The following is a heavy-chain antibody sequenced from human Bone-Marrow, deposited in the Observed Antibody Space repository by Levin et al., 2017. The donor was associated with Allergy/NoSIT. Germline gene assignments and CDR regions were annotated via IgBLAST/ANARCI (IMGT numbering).Heavy chain of an antibody. CDR3: ARDPITAEDPDSWSGFDS. J-gene: IGHJ4*02. CDR2: ISYDGSKI. D-gene: IGHD3-3*01. CDR1: GFTFSMFG. V-gene: IGHV3-30-3*01. Sequence: PGGSLRLSCAASGFTFSMFGMHWVRQAPGKGPEWVAVISYDGSKIDYADSVKGRFTISRDNGKNSLFLQMNSLRPEDTAVFYCARDPITAEDPDSWSGFDSWGQGTPVTVSS.